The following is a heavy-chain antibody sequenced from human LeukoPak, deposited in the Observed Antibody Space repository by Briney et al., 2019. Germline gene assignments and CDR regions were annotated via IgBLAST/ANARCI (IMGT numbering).Heavy chain of an antibody. V-gene: IGHV3-48*03. J-gene: IGHJ5*02. CDR1: GFTFSSYE. CDR2: ISSSGSTI. CDR3: ARDLGQYYDTSDNWFDP. D-gene: IGHD3-22*01. Sequence: GGSLRLSCAASGFTFSSYEMNWVRQAPGKGLEWVSYISSSGSTIYYADSVKGRFTISRDNAKNTLNLQMNSLRAEDTAVYYCARDLGQYYDTSDNWFDPWGQGTLVTVSS.